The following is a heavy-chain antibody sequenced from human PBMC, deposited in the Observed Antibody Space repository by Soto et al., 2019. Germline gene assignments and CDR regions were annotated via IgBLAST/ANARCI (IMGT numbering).Heavy chain of an antibody. D-gene: IGHD3-22*01. CDR3: ARGADWGSGYFFPSDY. CDR2: INPNSGGT. CDR1: GYTFTGYY. J-gene: IGHJ4*02. V-gene: IGHV1-2*04. Sequence: GASVKVSCKASGYTFTGYYMHWVRQAPGQGLEWMGWINPNSGGTNYAQKFQGWVTMTRDTSISTAYMELSRLRSDDTAVYYCARGADWGSGYFFPSDYWGQGTLVTVSS.